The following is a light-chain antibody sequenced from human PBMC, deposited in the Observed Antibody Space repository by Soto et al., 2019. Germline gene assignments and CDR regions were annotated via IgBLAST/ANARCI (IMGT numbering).Light chain of an antibody. V-gene: IGKV1-5*01. CDR2: HAS. CDR1: QTISSW. J-gene: IGKJ3*01. CDR3: QQYGSSLFT. Sequence: DIQMTQSPSTLSGSVGDRVTITCRASQTISSWLAWYQQKPGKAPKLLIYHASTLESGVPSRFSGSGSGTDFTLTITRLEPEDFAVYYCQQYGSSLFTFGPGTKVDIK.